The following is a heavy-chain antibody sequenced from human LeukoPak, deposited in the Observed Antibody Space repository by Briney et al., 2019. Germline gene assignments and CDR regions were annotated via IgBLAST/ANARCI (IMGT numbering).Heavy chain of an antibody. V-gene: IGHV3-43*02. J-gene: IGHJ4*02. CDR1: GFTFDDYA. CDR3: AKDRGGDIDY. Sequence: GGSLRLSCAASGFTFDDYAMPWVRQAPGKGLEWVSLIAGDGSRTYSADSVKGRFTISRDNSKNSLYLQMNSLRTEDTALYYCAKDRGGDIDYWGQGTLVAVSS. CDR2: IAGDGSRT. D-gene: IGHD2-21*02.